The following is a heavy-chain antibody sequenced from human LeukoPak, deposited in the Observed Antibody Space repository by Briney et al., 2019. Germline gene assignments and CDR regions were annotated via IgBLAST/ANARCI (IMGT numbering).Heavy chain of an antibody. V-gene: IGHV3-11*01. J-gene: IGHJ4*02. CDR3: ARGNDYGDYVPLYYFDY. Sequence: GSLRLSCAAPGFTVSEYYISWIRQAPGKGAGWGSYNSTSGSTIYYADSVKGRFTISRDNARNSLYLQMNSLRAEDTAVYYCARGNDYGDYVPLYYFDYWGQGTLVTVSS. CDR1: GFTVSEYY. D-gene: IGHD4-17*01. CDR2: NSTSGSTI.